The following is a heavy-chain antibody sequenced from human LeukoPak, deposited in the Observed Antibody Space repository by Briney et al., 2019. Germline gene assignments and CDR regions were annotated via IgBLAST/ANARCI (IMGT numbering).Heavy chain of an antibody. CDR2: VSYDGVNN. J-gene: IGHJ6*02. D-gene: IGHD2-15*01. CDR3: ARSPIVVRPTYSYYYGMDV. CDR1: GFTFSNYG. Sequence: PGKSLRLSCAASGFTFSNYGMNWVRQAPGKGLEWAAVVSYDGVNNYYADSVKGRFTISGDNSRNTLYLQVNSLKAEDTAVYYCARSPIVVRPTYSYYYGMDVWGQGTTVTVSS. V-gene: IGHV3-30*03.